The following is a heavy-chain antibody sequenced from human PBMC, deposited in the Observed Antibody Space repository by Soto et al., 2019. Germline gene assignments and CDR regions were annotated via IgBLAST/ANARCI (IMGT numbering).Heavy chain of an antibody. J-gene: IGHJ3*01. CDR2: ILNDGSQQ. CDR1: GFTFSNYG. CDR3: VRDDDSPAHDFDV. Sequence: QVQLVESGGGVVQPGRSLRLSCAASGFTFSNYGMHWVRQAPGKGLEWLAVILNDGSQQKDGDSVKGRFTISRDNSKNMLYLQMDSLRVEDTAVYYCVRDDDSPAHDFDVWGQGTLVTVSS. D-gene: IGHD3-22*01. V-gene: IGHV3-33*05.